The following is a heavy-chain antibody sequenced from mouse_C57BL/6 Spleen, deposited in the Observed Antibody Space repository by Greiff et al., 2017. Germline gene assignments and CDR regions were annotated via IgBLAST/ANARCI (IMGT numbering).Heavy chain of an antibody. D-gene: IGHD1-3*01. V-gene: IGHV5-17*01. CDR2: ISSGSSTI. Sequence: EVKLVESGGGLVKPGGSLKLSCAASGFPFSDYGMHWVRQAPEKGLEWVAYISSGSSTIYYADTVKGRFTISRDNAKNTLFLQMTSLRSEDTAMYYCARDNQSLMDYWGQGTSVTVSS. CDR1: GFPFSDYG. CDR3: ARDNQSLMDY. J-gene: IGHJ4*01.